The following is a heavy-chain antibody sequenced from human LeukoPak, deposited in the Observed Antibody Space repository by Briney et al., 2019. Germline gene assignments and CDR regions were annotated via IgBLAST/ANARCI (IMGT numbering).Heavy chain of an antibody. Sequence: VGSLRLSSAASVVTFRGYAMSSVPEAPGKGLGSGSDISGSGGITYYVDSVKGGFTISRDNSKNTLNLQMNSLRAEDTDVYYCANERGAAAVAYFDYWGQGTLVTVSS. CDR2: ISGSGGIT. CDR3: ANERGAAAVAYFDY. J-gene: IGHJ4*02. V-gene: IGHV3-23*01. D-gene: IGHD6-13*01. CDR1: VVTFRGYA.